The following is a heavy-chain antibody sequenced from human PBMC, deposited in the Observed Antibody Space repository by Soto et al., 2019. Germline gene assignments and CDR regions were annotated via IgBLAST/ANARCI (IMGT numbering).Heavy chain of an antibody. D-gene: IGHD2-2*01. V-gene: IGHV3-30-3*01. CDR1: GYTLTELS. J-gene: IGHJ6*02. CDR2: ISYDGSNK. CDR3: ARVTDCSSTSCLRRYYYYGMDV. Sequence: SCKVSGYTLTELSMHWVRQAPGKGLEWVAVISYDGSNKYYADSVKGRFTISRDNSKNTLYLQMNSLRAEDTAVYYCARVTDCSSTSCLRRYYYYGMDVWGQGTTVTVSS.